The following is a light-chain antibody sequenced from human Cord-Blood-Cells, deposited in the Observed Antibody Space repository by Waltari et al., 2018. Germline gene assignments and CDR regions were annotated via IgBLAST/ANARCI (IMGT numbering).Light chain of an antibody. CDR2: ATS. Sequence: DIQMTQSPSPLSASVGDRVTITLRASQSISSYLNWYQQKPGKAPKLLIYATSSLQSGLPLRFSGSGSGTDYTVKIIRLQPTDFGAYYWRQSLTIPYSFGPGAKMEF. CDR3: RQSLTIPYS. CDR1: QSISSY. V-gene: IGKV1-39*01. J-gene: IGKJ2*01.